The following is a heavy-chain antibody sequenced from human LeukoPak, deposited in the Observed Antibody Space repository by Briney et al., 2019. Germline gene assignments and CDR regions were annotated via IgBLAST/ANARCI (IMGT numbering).Heavy chain of an antibody. Sequence: ASVKVSCKASGYTFTSYDINWVRQATGQGLEWMGWINAGNGNTKYSQEFQGRVTITRDTSASTAYMELSSLRSEDMAVYYCARGRDGYIPYNWFDPWGQGTLVTVSS. CDR3: ARGRDGYIPYNWFDP. CDR2: INAGNGNT. J-gene: IGHJ5*02. V-gene: IGHV1-3*03. D-gene: IGHD5-24*01. CDR1: GYTFTSYD.